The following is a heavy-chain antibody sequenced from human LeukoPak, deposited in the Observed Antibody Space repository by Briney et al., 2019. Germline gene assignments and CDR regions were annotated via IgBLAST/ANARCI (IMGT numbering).Heavy chain of an antibody. J-gene: IGHJ6*03. D-gene: IGHD3-10*01. V-gene: IGHV4-61*02. CDR1: GGSISSGSYY. CDR3: ARGTMVQGTPYYYYYMDV. Sequence: SETLSLTWTVSGGSISSGSYYWSWIRQPAGKGLEWIGRIYTSGTTNYNPSPKSRVTISVDTSQNQFSLSLRSVTAADTAVYYCARGTMVQGTPYYYYYMDVWGKGTTVTVS. CDR2: IYTSGTT.